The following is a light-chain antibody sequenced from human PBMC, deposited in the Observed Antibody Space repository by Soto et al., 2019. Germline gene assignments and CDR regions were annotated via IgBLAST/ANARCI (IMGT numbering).Light chain of an antibody. CDR2: AAS. V-gene: IGKV1-39*01. Sequence: DIQMTQSPSSLSASVGDRVTITCRASQSISSYLNWYQQKPGKAPKLLIYAASSLQSGVPSRFSGSWSGTDFTLTISSLQPEDFSTYYCQQSYSTPITVGQGTRLEI. CDR1: QSISSY. CDR3: QQSYSTPIT. J-gene: IGKJ5*01.